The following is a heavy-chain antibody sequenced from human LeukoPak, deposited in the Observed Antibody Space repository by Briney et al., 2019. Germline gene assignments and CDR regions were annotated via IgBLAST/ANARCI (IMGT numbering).Heavy chain of an antibody. V-gene: IGHV4-59*01. Sequence: PSETLSLTCTVSGGSISSYYWSWIRQPPGKGLEWIGYIYYSGSTNYNPSLKSRVTISVDTSKNQFSLKLSSVTAADTAVYYCARSGYYDSREGIDYWGQGTLVTVSS. J-gene: IGHJ4*02. CDR1: GGSISSYY. CDR2: IYYSGST. CDR3: ARSGYYDSREGIDY. D-gene: IGHD3-22*01.